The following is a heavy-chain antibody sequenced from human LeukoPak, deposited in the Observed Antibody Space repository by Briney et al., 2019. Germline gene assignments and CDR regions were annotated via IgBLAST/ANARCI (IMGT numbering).Heavy chain of an antibody. V-gene: IGHV3-30*02. D-gene: IGHD6-6*01. Sequence: GGSLRLSCAASGFTFSSYGMHWVRQAPGKGLEWVAFIRYDGSNKYYADSVKGRFTISRDNSKNTLYLQMNSLRAEDTAVYYCAKDAGTHSSSSWADYWGQGTLVTVSS. CDR3: AKDAGTHSSSSWADY. CDR1: GFTFSSYG. CDR2: IRYDGSNK. J-gene: IGHJ4*02.